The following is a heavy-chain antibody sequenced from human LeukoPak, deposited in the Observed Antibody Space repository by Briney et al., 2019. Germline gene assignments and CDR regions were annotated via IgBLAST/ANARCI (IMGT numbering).Heavy chain of an antibody. D-gene: IGHD3-10*01. CDR2: ISSSSNTI. CDR1: GFTFSDYY. CDR3: ARGGTMVRGVIIDYYYYMDV. Sequence: GGSLRLSCAASGFTFSDYYMSWIRQAPGKGLEGVSYISSSSNTIYYADSVKGRFTISRDNSKNTLYLQMNSLRAEDTAVYYCARGGTMVRGVIIDYYYYMDVWGKGTTVTVSS. J-gene: IGHJ6*03. V-gene: IGHV3-11*01.